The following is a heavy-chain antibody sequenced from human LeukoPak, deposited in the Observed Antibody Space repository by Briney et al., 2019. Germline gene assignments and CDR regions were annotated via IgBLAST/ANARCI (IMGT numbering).Heavy chain of an antibody. CDR1: GFTFSSYE. D-gene: IGHD6-13*01. J-gene: IGHJ6*04. CDR3: AREGYSSSWYPKYGMDV. Sequence: PGGSLRLSCAASGFTFSSYETNWVRQAPGKGLEWVSYISSSGSTIYYADSVKGRFTISRDNAKNSLYLQMNSLRAEDTAVYYCAREGYSSSWYPKYGMDVWGKGTTVTVSS. V-gene: IGHV3-48*03. CDR2: ISSSGSTI.